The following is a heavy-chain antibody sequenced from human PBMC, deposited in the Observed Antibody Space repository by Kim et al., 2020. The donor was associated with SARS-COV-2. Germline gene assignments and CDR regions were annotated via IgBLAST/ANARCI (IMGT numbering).Heavy chain of an antibody. CDR3: AKDGPVAGVDY. Sequence: GGSLRLSCAASGFTFDDYAMHWVRQAPGKGLEWVSGISWNSGSIGYADSVKGRFTISRDNAKNSLYLQMNSLRAEDTALYYCAKDGPVAGVDYWGQGTLVTVSS. V-gene: IGHV3-9*01. CDR2: ISWNSGSI. J-gene: IGHJ4*02. D-gene: IGHD6-19*01. CDR1: GFTFDDYA.